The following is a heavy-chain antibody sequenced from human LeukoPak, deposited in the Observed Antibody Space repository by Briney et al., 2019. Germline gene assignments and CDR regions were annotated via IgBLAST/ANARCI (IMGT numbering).Heavy chain of an antibody. CDR3: ARLSEARYFDFWSGYRTILYFDY. Sequence: SETLSLTCAVYGGSFSGYYWGWIRQPPGKGLEWIGSIYYSGSTYYNPSLKSRVTISVDTSKNQFSLKLSSVTAADTSVYYCARLSEARYFDFWSGYRTILYFDYWGQGALDTVSS. CDR2: IYYSGST. D-gene: IGHD3-3*01. CDR1: GGSFSGYY. V-gene: IGHV4-39*01. J-gene: IGHJ4*02.